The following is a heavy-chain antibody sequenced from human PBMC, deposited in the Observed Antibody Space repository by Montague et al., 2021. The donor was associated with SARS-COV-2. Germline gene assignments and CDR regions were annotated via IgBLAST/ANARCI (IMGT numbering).Heavy chain of an antibody. CDR2: ISSSSSYI. CDR1: GFTFSSYS. J-gene: IGHJ6*02. D-gene: IGHD3-22*01. V-gene: IGHV3-21*01. Sequence: SLRLSCAASGFTFSSYSMNWVRQAPGKGPEWVSSISSSSSYIYYADPVKGRFTISRDNAKNSMYLQMNSLRAEDTAVYYCAREIDGIALLVVVIPHYYYAIDVWGQGTPVTVSS. CDR3: AREIDGIALLVVVIPHYYYAIDV.